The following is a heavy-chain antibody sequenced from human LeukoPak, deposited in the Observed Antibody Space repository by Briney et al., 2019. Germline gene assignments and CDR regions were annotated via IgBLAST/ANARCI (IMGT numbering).Heavy chain of an antibody. J-gene: IGHJ4*02. V-gene: IGHV1-18*01. Sequence: ASVKVSCKASNYTFTDYGINWVRQAPGQGLEWVGWVSAFNGHTFYAQKFQGRITMTTDTSTSTAHMELRSLTSDDTAVYYCARALAVTGRGPRDFDFWGQGTLVTVSS. CDR3: ARALAVTGRGPRDFDF. CDR2: VSAFNGHT. D-gene: IGHD6-19*01. CDR1: NYTFTDYG.